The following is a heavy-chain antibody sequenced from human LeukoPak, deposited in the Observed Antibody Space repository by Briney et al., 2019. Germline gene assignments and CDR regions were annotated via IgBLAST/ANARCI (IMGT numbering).Heavy chain of an antibody. D-gene: IGHD1-26*01. CDR1: GLTFSSYW. CDR3: ARGVMGVDNLGYFDN. V-gene: IGHV3-74*01. J-gene: IGHJ4*02. CDR2: INSDGSST. Sequence: HSGGSLRLSCAASGLTFSSYWMHWVRQAPGKGLVRVSRINSDGSSTRYADSMKGRFTISRDNAKNTLYLQMNSLRAEDTAVYYCARGVMGVDNLGYFDNWGQGTLVTVSS.